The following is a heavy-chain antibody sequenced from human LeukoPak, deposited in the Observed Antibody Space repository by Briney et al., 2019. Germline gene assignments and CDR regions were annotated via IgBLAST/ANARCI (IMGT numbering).Heavy chain of an antibody. CDR1: GYTFTTYW. Sequence: GESLKISCKGSGYTFTTYWIGWVRQMPGKGLEWVGIIYPGDSDTRYSPSFQGQVTISADKSISTAYLQWTSLKASDTAMYYCARRLNSPGFDSWGQGTLVTVSS. J-gene: IGHJ5*01. D-gene: IGHD4-23*01. CDR2: IYPGDSDT. V-gene: IGHV5-51*01. CDR3: ARRLNSPGFDS.